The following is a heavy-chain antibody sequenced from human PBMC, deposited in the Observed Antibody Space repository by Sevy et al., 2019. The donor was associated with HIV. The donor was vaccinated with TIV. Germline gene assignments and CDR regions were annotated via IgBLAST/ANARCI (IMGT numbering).Heavy chain of an antibody. V-gene: IGHV3-7*01. Sequence: GGSLRLSCAASGFSFSDYYMGWVRQAPGKGLEWVANIKEDGSQRYYVDSVIGRSTIPRDNAKNLVYLQMNRLRFDDTDLYYCARELWPGDYWGQGTMVTVSS. CDR3: ARELWPGDY. CDR2: IKEDGSQR. CDR1: GFSFSDYY. J-gene: IGHJ4*02. D-gene: IGHD2-21*01.